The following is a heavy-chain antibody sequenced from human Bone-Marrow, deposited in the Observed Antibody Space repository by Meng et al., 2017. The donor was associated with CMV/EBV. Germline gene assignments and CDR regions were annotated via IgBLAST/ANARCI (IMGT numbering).Heavy chain of an antibody. Sequence: SETLSLTCTVSGGSISSYYWSWIRQPPGKGLEWIGYIYYSGSTNYNPSLKSRVTISVDTSKNQFSLKLSSVTAADTAVYYCARARSGGRYYYGMDVWGQGNTVTVSS. V-gene: IGHV4-59*01. CDR1: GGSISSYY. J-gene: IGHJ6*02. D-gene: IGHD1-26*01. CDR2: IYYSGST. CDR3: ARARSGGRYYYGMDV.